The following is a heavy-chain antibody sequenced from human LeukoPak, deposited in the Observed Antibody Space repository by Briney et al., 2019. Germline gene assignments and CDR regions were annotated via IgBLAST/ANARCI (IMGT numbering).Heavy chain of an antibody. J-gene: IGHJ4*02. V-gene: IGHV1-18*04. Sequence: ASVKVSCKTSGYIFTTYDINWVRQAPGQGLEWMGWISAYNGNTNYAQKLQGRVTMTTDTSTSTAYMELRSLRSDDTAMYYCARSVTAFRSGGNCYSGVFDFWGQGTLVTVSS. CDR2: ISAYNGNT. CDR3: ARSVTAFRSGGNCYSGVFDF. D-gene: IGHD2-15*01. CDR1: GYIFTTYD.